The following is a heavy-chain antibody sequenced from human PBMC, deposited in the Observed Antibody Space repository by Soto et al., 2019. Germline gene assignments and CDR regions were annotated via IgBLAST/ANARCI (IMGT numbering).Heavy chain of an antibody. CDR3: ARTQDSTVTTNFDY. J-gene: IGHJ4*02. CDR2: IFSNDEK. CDR1: GFSLSNARMG. D-gene: IGHD4-4*01. Sequence: GSGPTLVNPTETLTLTCTVSGFSLSNARMGVSWIRQPPGKALEWLAHIFSNDEKSYSTSLKSRLTISKDTSKSQVVLTMTNMDPVDTATYYCARTQDSTVTTNFDYWGQGTLVTVSS. V-gene: IGHV2-26*01.